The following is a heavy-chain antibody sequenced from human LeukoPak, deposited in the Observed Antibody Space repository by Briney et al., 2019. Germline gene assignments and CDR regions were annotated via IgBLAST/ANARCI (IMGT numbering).Heavy chain of an antibody. Sequence: GGSLRLSCVASGFAFSSYWMSWVRQAPGKGLELVANISPDGSAEDYVDSVRGRFAISRDNAKRSLYLQMNSLSPEDTAVSYCANQAYSQFDYWGQGTLVSVSS. V-gene: IGHV3-7*01. CDR2: ISPDGSAE. J-gene: IGHJ4*02. D-gene: IGHD4-11*01. CDR3: ANQAYSQFDY. CDR1: GFAFSSYW.